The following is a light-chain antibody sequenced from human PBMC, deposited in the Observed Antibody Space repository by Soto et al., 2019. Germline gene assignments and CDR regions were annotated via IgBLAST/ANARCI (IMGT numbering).Light chain of an antibody. J-gene: IGKJ1*01. CDR2: KAS. CDR1: QSISSW. Sequence: PSTLSASVGDRVTSTCRASQSISSWVAWYQQKPGKGPKLLIYKASHLESGVPSRFSGSGSGTEFTLTISSLQPGDFATYYCQHYNTYPWTCGHGTKV. V-gene: IGKV1-5*03. CDR3: QHYNTYPWT.